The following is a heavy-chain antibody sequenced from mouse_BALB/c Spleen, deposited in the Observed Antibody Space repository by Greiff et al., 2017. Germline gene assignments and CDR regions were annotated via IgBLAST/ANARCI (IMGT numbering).Heavy chain of an antibody. CDR2: ILPGSGST. CDR3: ARRGYGFAY. CDR1: GYTFSSYW. Sequence: VMLVESGAELMKPGASVKISCKATGYTFSSYWIEWVKQRPGHGLEWIGEILPGSGSTNYNEKFKGKATFTADTSSNTAYMQLSSLTSEDSAVYYCARRGYGFAYWGQGTLVTVSA. D-gene: IGHD2-14*01. J-gene: IGHJ3*01. V-gene: IGHV1-9*01.